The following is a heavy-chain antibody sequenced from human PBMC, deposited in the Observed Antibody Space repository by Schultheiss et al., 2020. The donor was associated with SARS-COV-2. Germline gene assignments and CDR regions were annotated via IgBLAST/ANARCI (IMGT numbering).Heavy chain of an antibody. V-gene: IGHV4-31*03. J-gene: IGHJ5*02. CDR2: IYYSGST. Sequence: SQTLSLTCTVSGGSISSGGYYWSWIRQHPGKGLEWIGYIYYSGSTNYNPSLKSRVTMSVDTSKNQFSLKLTSVTAADTAVYYCARGDSLGWFDPWGQGTLVTVSS. CDR1: GGSISSGGYY. D-gene: IGHD3-22*01. CDR3: ARGDSLGWFDP.